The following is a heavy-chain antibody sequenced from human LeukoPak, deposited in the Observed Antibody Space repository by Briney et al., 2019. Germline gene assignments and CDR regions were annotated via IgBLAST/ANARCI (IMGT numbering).Heavy chain of an antibody. V-gene: IGHV4-34*01. J-gene: IGHJ5*02. Sequence: SETLSLTCAVYGGSFSGYHWSWIRQPPGKGLEWIGEINHSGSTNYNPSLKSRVTISVDTSKNQFSLKLSSVTAADTAVYYCARGYCSSTSCYTGGWFDPWGQGTLVTVSS. CDR1: GGSFSGYH. CDR2: INHSGST. CDR3: ARGYCSSTSCYTGGWFDP. D-gene: IGHD2-2*02.